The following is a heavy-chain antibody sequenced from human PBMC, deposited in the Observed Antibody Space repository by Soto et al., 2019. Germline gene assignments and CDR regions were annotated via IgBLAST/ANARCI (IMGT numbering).Heavy chain of an antibody. D-gene: IGHD2-15*01. V-gene: IGHV1-69*13. J-gene: IGHJ4*02. CDR3: ASGYCSGGSCYLYYFDY. Sequence: SVKVSCKASGGTFSSYAISWVRQAPGQGLEWMGGIIPIFGTANYAQKFQGRVTITADESTSTAYMELSSLRSEDTAVYYCASGYCSGGSCYLYYFDYWGQGTLVTVSS. CDR1: GGTFSSYA. CDR2: IIPIFGTA.